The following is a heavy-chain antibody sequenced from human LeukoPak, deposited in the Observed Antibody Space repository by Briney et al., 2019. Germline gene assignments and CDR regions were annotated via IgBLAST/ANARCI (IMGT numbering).Heavy chain of an antibody. V-gene: IGHV4-34*01. D-gene: IGHD6-13*01. CDR3: ARWRVITAAGIDY. CDR2: INHSGST. CDR1: GGSFSGYY. Sequence: SETLSLTCAVYGGSFSGYYWSWIRQPPGKGLEWIGEINHSGSTNYNPSLKSRVTISVDTSKNQFSLKLSSVTAADTAVYYCARWRVITAAGIDYWGQGTLVTVSS. J-gene: IGHJ4*02.